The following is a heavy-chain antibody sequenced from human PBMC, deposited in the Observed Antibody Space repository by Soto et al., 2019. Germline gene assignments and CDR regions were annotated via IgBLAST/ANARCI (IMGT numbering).Heavy chain of an antibody. CDR2: ISNDNGDT. V-gene: IGHV1-18*04. CDR1: GYTFTTYG. Sequence: ASVKVSCKASGYTFTTYGITWVRQAPGQGLEWMGWISNDNGDTDYAQKLQGRVTMTTDTSTTTAYMELRSLTSDDTAVYYCARPYWDYGETGYCFYGMDVWGQGTTFGVSS. CDR3: ARPYWDYGETGYCFYGMDV. J-gene: IGHJ6*02. D-gene: IGHD4-17*01.